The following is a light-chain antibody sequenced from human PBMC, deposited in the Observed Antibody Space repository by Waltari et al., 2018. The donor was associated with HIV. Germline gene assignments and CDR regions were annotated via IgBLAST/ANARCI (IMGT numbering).Light chain of an antibody. CDR3: GAWDDNLRGL. CDR2: KNN. Sequence: QAVLTQTPSASASPGQKITISCSGSDSTVGSHYVYWYHQFPGRTPKLLLYKNNQRSSGVPDRFSGSKSGTSASLTISGLRSEDEGTYFCGAWDDNLRGLFGAGTKLTVL. V-gene: IGLV1-47*01. J-gene: IGLJ2*01. CDR1: DSTVGSHY.